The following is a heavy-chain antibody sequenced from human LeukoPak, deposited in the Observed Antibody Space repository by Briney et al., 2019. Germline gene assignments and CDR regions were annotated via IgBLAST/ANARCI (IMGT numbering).Heavy chain of an antibody. D-gene: IGHD4-17*01. CDR1: GGSIRGSNYY. V-gene: IGHV4-39*01. CDR3: ASPGNYGLVWYFDL. Sequence: PSETLSLTCTVSGGSIRGSNYYWGWIRQPPGKGLEWIASIYYSGNTYYNPSLKSRVTIFVDMSKNQFSLKLSSVTAADTAIYYCASPGNYGLVWYFDLWGRGTLVTVSS. J-gene: IGHJ2*01. CDR2: IYYSGNT.